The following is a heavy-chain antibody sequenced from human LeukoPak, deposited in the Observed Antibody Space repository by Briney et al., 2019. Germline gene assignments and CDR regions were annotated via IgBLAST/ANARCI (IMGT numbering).Heavy chain of an antibody. CDR2: IIPIFGTA. CDR1: GGTFSSYA. J-gene: IGHJ4*02. V-gene: IGHV1-69*05. D-gene: IGHD5-24*01. Sequence: GASVKVSCKASGGTFSSYAISWLRQAPGQGLEWMGGIIPIFGTANYAQKFQGRVTITTDESQSTAYMELSSLRSEDTAVYYCARSPVRWLPFDYWGQGTLVTVSS. CDR3: ARSPVRWLPFDY.